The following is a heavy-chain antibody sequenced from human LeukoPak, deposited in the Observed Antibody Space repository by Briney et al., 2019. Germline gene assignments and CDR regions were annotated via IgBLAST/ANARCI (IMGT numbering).Heavy chain of an antibody. Sequence: GGSLRLSCAASGFTFSTYGMHWVRPAPGKGLKGVSVISYDRSNEYNAASVKGRFSVPRVNSKNMVYLQMNSLRAEDTAVCYCAKPRYYYSGTYGQVYSFHIWGQGTMVTVSS. CDR1: GFTFSTYG. D-gene: IGHD3-10*01. CDR2: ISYDRSNE. V-gene: IGHV3-30*18. CDR3: AKPRYYYSGTYGQVYSFHI. J-gene: IGHJ3*02.